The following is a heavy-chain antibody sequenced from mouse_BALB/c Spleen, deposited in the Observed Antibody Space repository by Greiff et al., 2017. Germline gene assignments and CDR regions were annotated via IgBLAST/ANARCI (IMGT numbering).Heavy chain of an antibody. D-gene: IGHD1-1*01. V-gene: IGHV1S135*01. CDR3: ASYYYGSSPYYYAMDY. CDR1: GYSFTDYN. Sequence: ESGPELVKPGASVKVSCKASGYSFTDYNMYWVKQSHGKSLEWIGYIDPYNGGTSYNQKFKGKATLTVDKSSSTAFMHLNSLTSEDSAVYYCASYYYGSSPYYYAMDYWGQGTSVTVSS. CDR2: IDPYNGGT. J-gene: IGHJ4*01.